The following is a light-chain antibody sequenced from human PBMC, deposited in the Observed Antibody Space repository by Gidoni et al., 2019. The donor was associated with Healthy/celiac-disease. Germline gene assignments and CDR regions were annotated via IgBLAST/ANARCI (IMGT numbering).Light chain of an antibody. J-gene: IGLJ2*01. CDR2: SNN. CDR3: AAWDDSLNGPV. V-gene: IGLV1-44*01. Sequence: QSVLTQPPSASGTPGQRVTISCSGSSSNIGSNTVNWYQQLQGTAPKLLIYSNNQRHSGVPDRFSGSKSGTSASLAIGGLQSEDEADYYCAAWDDSLNGPVFGGGTKLTVL. CDR1: SSNIGSNT.